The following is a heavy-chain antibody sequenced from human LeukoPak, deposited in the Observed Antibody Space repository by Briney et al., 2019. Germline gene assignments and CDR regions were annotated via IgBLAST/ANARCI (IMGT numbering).Heavy chain of an antibody. CDR3: TRVNLRGSNYNWFDP. J-gene: IGHJ5*02. D-gene: IGHD1-26*01. CDR2: ITPVIDTA. V-gene: IGHV1-69*08. Sequence: GASVKVSCKPSGGTFRSHTFGWVRQAPGQGPEWMGKITPVIDTATCAQTFQGRVSIYADESTTTVYMHLSGLRPDDTAVYYCTRVNLRGSNYNWFDPWGQGTRVTVSS. CDR1: GGTFRSHT.